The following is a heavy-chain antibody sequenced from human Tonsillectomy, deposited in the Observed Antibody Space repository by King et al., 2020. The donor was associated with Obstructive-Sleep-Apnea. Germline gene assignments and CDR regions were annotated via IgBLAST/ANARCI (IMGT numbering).Heavy chain of an antibody. CDR2: VYSRGST. Sequence: LQLQESGPGLVKPSETLSLTCTVSGGSISSTHYYWGWIRQPPGKGLEWIGSVYSRGSTYYNPSLKSPVTISVDTSKNQFSLRLRSVTAADTAVYYCAIDKSTKTYAMDVWGQGTTVTVSS. V-gene: IGHV4-39*07. CDR1: GGSISSTHYY. D-gene: IGHD5/OR15-5a*01. J-gene: IGHJ6*02. CDR3: AIDKSTKTYAMDV.